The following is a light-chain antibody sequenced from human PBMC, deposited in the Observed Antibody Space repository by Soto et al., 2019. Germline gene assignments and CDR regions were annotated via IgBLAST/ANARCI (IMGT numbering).Light chain of an antibody. CDR3: QQSLSTLLT. Sequence: QMNPPSFSLYASVGDRVTITFRASQSISGYLNWYQQKPGKAPKVLISGASTLHNGVPSRFSGRGSGTDFTLTISSLQPEDVATYYCQQSLSTLLTFGGGTRLEIK. V-gene: IGKV1-39*01. J-gene: IGKJ5*01. CDR1: QSISGY. CDR2: GAS.